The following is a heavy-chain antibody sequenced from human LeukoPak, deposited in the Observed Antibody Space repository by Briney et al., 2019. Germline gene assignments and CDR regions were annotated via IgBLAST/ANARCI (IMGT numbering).Heavy chain of an antibody. D-gene: IGHD1-26*01. J-gene: IGHJ4*02. V-gene: IGHV4-59*08. CDR3: ARLSGRNLLDY. CDR2: IYYSGST. Sequence: SETLSLTCTVSGDSISSYYWSWIRQPPGKGLEWIGHIYYSGSTDYNPSLKSRVTISVDTSKNQFSLKLSSVTAADTAVYYCARLSGRNLLDYWGQGTLVTVSS. CDR1: GDSISSYY.